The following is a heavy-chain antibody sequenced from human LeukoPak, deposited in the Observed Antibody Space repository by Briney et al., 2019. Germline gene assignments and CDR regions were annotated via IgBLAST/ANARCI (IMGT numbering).Heavy chain of an antibody. D-gene: IGHD3-3*01. J-gene: IGHJ2*01. CDR3: ASLYYDFWSGYSDYWYFDL. Sequence: PSETLSLTCAVSGYSISSGYYWGWIRRPPGKGLEWIGSIYHSGSTYYNPSLKSRVTISVDTSKNQFSLKLSSVTAAGTAVYYCASLYYDFWSGYSDYWYFDLWGRGTLVTVPS. V-gene: IGHV4-38-2*01. CDR1: GYSISSGYY. CDR2: IYHSGST.